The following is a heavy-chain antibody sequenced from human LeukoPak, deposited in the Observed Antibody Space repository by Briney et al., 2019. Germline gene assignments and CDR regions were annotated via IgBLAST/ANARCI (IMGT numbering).Heavy chain of an antibody. J-gene: IGHJ4*02. CDR1: GYSISSGYY. CDR3: ARAQSMVIFDY. D-gene: IGHD3-10*01. CDR2: IYHSGST. Sequence: PSETLSLTCTVSGYSISSGYYWGWIRQPPGKGLEWIGSIYHSGSTYYNPSLKSRVTISVDTSKNQFSLKLSSVTAADTAVYYCARAQSMVIFDYWGQGTLVTVSS. V-gene: IGHV4-38-2*02.